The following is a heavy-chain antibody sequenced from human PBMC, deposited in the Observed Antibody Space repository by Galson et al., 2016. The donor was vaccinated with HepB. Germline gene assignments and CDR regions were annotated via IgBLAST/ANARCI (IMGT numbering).Heavy chain of an antibody. D-gene: IGHD1-26*01. J-gene: IGHJ4*02. CDR1: GFSFSSCW. V-gene: IGHV3-7*02. CDR2: IKADGSEK. CDR3: VLGMGGTEF. Sequence: SLRLSCAASGFSFSSCWMNWVRQAPGKGLEWVAIIKADGSEKYYVDSVKGRFAISRDNAKSLLFLQMNSLRAEDTAVYYCVLGMGGTEFWGQGSLVTVSS.